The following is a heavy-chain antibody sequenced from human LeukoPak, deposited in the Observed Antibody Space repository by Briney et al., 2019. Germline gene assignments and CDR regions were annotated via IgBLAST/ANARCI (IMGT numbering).Heavy chain of an antibody. Sequence: SGGSLRLSCAASGFTFSSYGMHWVRQTPGKGLEWVAAIWYDGSNQYYADSVKGRFTISRDNAKNTLYLQMNSLRAEDTAVYYCARVDTYYDILTGYYFDYWGQGTLVTVSS. CDR1: GFTFSSYG. J-gene: IGHJ4*02. CDR3: ARVDTYYDILTGYYFDY. CDR2: IWYDGSNQ. D-gene: IGHD3-9*01. V-gene: IGHV3-33*01.